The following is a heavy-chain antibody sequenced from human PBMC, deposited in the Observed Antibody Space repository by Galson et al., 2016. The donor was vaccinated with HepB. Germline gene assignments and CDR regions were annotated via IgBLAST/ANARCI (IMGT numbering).Heavy chain of an antibody. CDR1: GYTFTTSG. J-gene: IGHJ4*02. D-gene: IGHD2-21*01. CDR2: ISTYSGNT. Sequence: SVKLSCKASGYTFTTSGISWVRQAPGQGLEWMGWISTYSGNTKYAQKFQGGLTLTTDPSTTTAYMDLRSLRFDDTALYYCARDVPYRFDAWGQGTLVTVSS. V-gene: IGHV1-18*01. CDR3: ARDVPYRFDA.